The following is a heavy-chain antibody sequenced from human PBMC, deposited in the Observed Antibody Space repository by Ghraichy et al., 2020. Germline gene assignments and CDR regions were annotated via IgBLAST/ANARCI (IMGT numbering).Heavy chain of an antibody. Sequence: GGSLRLSCSVSGFLVDTKYMNWVRQAPGKGLEWVSVMYDTGRTYYADSVEGRFTISRDRSKDTLYLQMNSLRAEDTAVYYCARVSEFWSGRYHYQYMDVWGQGTTVTVSS. CDR2: MYDTGRT. CDR3: ARVSEFWSGRYHYQYMDV. J-gene: IGHJ6*03. V-gene: IGHV3-53*01. CDR1: GFLVDTKY. D-gene: IGHD3-3*01.